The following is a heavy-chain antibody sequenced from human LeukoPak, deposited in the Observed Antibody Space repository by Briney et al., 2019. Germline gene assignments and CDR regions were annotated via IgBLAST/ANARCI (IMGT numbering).Heavy chain of an antibody. D-gene: IGHD6-13*01. J-gene: IGHJ4*02. CDR3: ARHRSSPLYYFDY. V-gene: IGHV4-39*01. CDR2: IYYSGST. CDR1: GGSISSSSYY. Sequence: SETLSLTCTVSGGSISSSSYYWGWIRQPPGKGLEWIGSIYYSGSTYYNPSLKSRGTISVDTSKNQFSLKLSSVTAADTAVYYCARHRSSPLYYFDYWGQGTLVTVSS.